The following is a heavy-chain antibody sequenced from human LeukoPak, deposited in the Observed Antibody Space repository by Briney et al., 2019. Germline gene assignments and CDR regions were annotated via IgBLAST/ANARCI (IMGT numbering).Heavy chain of an antibody. V-gene: IGHV4-39*01. D-gene: IGHD4-23*01. CDR1: GGSISSSSYY. CDR3: ARPLMTTVVTPFDY. CDR2: IYYSGST. Sequence: PSETLSLTCTVSGGSISSSSYYWGWLRQPPGKGLEWIGSIYYSGSTYYNPSLKSRVTISVDTSKNQFSLKLSSVTAADTAVYYCARPLMTTVVTPFDYWGQGTLVTVAS. J-gene: IGHJ4*02.